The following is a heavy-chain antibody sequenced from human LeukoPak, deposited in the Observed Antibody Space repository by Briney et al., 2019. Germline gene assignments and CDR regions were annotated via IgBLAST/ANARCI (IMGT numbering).Heavy chain of an antibody. CDR3: AKDSGIAARPWDWFDP. CDR2: ISGSGGST. CDR1: GFTFSSYA. J-gene: IGHJ5*02. Sequence: PGGSLRLSCAASGFTFSSYAMSWVRQAPGKGLEWVSAISGSGGSTYYADSVKGRFTISRDNSKNTLYLQMNSLRAEDTAVYYCAKDSGIAARPWDWFDPWGQGTLVTVSS. D-gene: IGHD6-6*01. V-gene: IGHV3-23*01.